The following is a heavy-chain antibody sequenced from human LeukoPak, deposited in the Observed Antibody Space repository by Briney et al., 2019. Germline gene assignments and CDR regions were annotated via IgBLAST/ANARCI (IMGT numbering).Heavy chain of an antibody. D-gene: IGHD3-10*01. V-gene: IGHV3-53*01. CDR1: GFTVSSNY. Sequence: GGSLRLSCAASGFTVSSNYMSWVRQAPGKWLEWVSVIYSGGSTYYVDSVEGRFIISRDNPKNTVYLQMNRLRAEDTAVYYCARGGSWFGEFRWWYMDVWGKGTTVTISS. CDR3: ARGGSWFGEFRWWYMDV. J-gene: IGHJ6*03. CDR2: IYSGGST.